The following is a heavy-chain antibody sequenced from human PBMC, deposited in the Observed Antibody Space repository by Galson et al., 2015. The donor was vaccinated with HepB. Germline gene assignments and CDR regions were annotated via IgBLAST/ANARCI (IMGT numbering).Heavy chain of an antibody. D-gene: IGHD3-16*01. CDR1: GYTFTSYY. CDR3: ARDLALGGYFFDY. J-gene: IGHJ4*02. V-gene: IGHV1-46*04. Sequence: SVKVSCKASGYTFTSYYMHWVRQAPGQGLEWMGVINPSGGSTSYAQKLQGRVTMTRDTSTSTVYMELSSLRSEDTAVYYCARDLALGGYFFDYWGQGTLVTVSS. CDR2: INPSGGST.